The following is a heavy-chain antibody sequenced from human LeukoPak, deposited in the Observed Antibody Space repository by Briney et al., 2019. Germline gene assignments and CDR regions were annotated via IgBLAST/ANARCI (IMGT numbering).Heavy chain of an antibody. V-gene: IGHV4-34*01. J-gene: IGHJ4*02. CDR3: ARFRGLAAVDY. CDR1: GGSFSGYY. CDR2: INHSGST. D-gene: IGHD3-10*01. Sequence: SETLSLTCAVYGGSFSGYYWSWILQPPGKGLEWIGEINHSGSTNYNPSLKSRVTISVDTSKNQFSLKLSSVTAADTAVYYCARFRGLAAVDYWGQGTLVTVSS.